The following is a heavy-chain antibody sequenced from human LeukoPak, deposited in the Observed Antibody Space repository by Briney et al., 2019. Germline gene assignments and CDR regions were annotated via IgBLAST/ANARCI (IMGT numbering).Heavy chain of an antibody. CDR3: ARQVVAVAGTGYFDY. CDR2: IYYSGST. Sequence: SETLSLTCTVSGGSIRSSSYYWGWIRQPPGKGLEWIGSIYYSGSTYYNASLKSRGTISVDTSKNQFSLKLNSVTAAGTAVYFCARQVVAVAGTGYFDYWGQGTLVTVSS. D-gene: IGHD6-19*01. CDR1: GGSIRSSSYY. V-gene: IGHV4-39*01. J-gene: IGHJ4*02.